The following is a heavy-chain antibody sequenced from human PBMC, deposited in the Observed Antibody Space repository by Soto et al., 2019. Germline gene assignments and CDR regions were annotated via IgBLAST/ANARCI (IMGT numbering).Heavy chain of an antibody. J-gene: IGHJ3*02. D-gene: IGHD6-6*01. CDR3: ARAHIAARVGDAFDI. Sequence: VSGGSISSGGYYWSWIRQHPGKGLERIGYIYYSGSTYYNPSLKSRVTISVDTSKNQFSLKLSSVTAADTAVYYCARAHIAARVGDAFDIWGQGTMVTVSS. CDR1: GGSISSGGYY. CDR2: IYYSGST. V-gene: IGHV4-31*02.